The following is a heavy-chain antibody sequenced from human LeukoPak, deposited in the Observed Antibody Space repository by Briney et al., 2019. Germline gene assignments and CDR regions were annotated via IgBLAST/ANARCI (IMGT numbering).Heavy chain of an antibody. CDR3: AKYWGAYGDYRGRYMDV. J-gene: IGHJ6*03. Sequence: ASVKVSCKASGGTFNTYAITWVRQAPGQGLEWLGGIVPMFDTTNYGQKFQGRLTITADPSTSTAYMELSSLRSEDTAVYYCAKYWGAYGDYRGRYMDVWGKGTTVTVSS. CDR1: GGTFNTYA. CDR2: IVPMFDTT. D-gene: IGHD4-17*01. V-gene: IGHV1-69*13.